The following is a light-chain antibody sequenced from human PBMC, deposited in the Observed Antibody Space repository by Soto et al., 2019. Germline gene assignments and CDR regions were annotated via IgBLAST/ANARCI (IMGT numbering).Light chain of an antibody. V-gene: IGKV1-12*01. CDR2: GAS. CDR1: QGISTW. Sequence: DIQMTQSPSSVSASVGDRVTITCRASQGISTWLAWYQQKPGKVPNLLIYGASSLQTGVPSRFSGSGSGTDFTLTISSLQAEDFATYYCQQYYSYPPYTFGQGTKLEIK. CDR3: QQYYSYPPYT. J-gene: IGKJ2*01.